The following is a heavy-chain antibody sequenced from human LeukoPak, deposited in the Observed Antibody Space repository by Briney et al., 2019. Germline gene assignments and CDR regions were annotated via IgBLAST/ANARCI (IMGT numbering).Heavy chain of an antibody. CDR2: ISDSGSTI. D-gene: IGHD3-22*01. Sequence: GGSLRLSCAASGFTFSSYEMNWVRQAPGKGLEWLSYISDSGSTIHYADSVKGRLTISRDNAKNSLYLQMNSLRAEDTAVYYCARENFYDSSGYDAFDIWGQGTLVTVSS. J-gene: IGHJ3*02. CDR3: ARENFYDSSGYDAFDI. CDR1: GFTFSSYE. V-gene: IGHV3-48*03.